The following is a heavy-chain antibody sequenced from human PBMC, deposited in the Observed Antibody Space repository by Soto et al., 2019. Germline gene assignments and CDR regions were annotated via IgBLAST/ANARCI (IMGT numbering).Heavy chain of an antibody. V-gene: IGHV1-2*04. CDR3: ARAQRGYSGYDYYYYGMDV. CDR2: INPNSGGT. CDR1: GYTFTGYY. Sequence: ASVKVSCKASGYTFTGYYMHWVRQAPGQGLEWMGWINPNSGGTNYAQKFQGWVTMTRDTSISTAYMELSRLRSDDTAVYYCARAQRGYSGYDYYYYGMDVWGQGITVTVSS. J-gene: IGHJ6*02. D-gene: IGHD5-12*01.